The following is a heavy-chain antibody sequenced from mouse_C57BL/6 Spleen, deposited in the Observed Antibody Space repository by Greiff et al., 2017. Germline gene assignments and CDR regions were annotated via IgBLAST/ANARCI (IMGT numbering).Heavy chain of an antibody. D-gene: IGHD2-3*01. V-gene: IGHV3-8*01. CDR3: ARQACLDGYYSYWYFDV. Sequence: EVMLVESGPGLAKPSQTLSLTCSASGYSITSDYLNWIRKFPGNKLEYMGYISYSGSTYYNPSLKSRISLTRDTSKIQYYLQFNSVTTEDTATYYCARQACLDGYYSYWYFDVWGKGTTVTVSS. CDR2: ISYSGST. J-gene: IGHJ1*03. CDR1: GYSITSDY.